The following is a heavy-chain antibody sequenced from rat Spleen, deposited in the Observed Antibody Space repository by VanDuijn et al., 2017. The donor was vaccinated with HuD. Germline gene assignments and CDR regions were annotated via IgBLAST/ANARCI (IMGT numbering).Heavy chain of an antibody. CDR1: GFSLTSYN. CDR2: MWSGGST. Sequence: VQLKESGPGLVQPSDTLSLTCTVSGFSLTSYNVHWVRQPPGKGLEWMGIMWSGGSTDYNSALKSRLSISRDTSKNQVFLKMNSLQSEDTTTYYCAREGTVSRYFDFWGPGTMVTVSS. V-gene: IGHV2-45*01. D-gene: IGHD1-1*01. CDR3: AREGTVSRYFDF. J-gene: IGHJ1*01.